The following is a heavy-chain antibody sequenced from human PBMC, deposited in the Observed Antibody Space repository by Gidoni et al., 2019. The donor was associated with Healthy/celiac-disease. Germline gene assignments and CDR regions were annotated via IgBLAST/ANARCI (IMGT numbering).Heavy chain of an antibody. Sequence: VQLVASGGGLVKPGGSLSLSCAASGSTISNAWLRRVRQAPGKGLEWVGRIKSKTDGGTTDYAAPVKGRFTISRDDSKNTLYLQMNSLKTEDTAVYYCTTNVVVVAAAKYYYYYYGMDVWGQGTTVTVSS. V-gene: IGHV3-15*01. CDR1: GSTISNAW. CDR3: TTNVVVVAAAKYYYYYYGMDV. D-gene: IGHD2-15*01. J-gene: IGHJ6*02. CDR2: IKSKTDGGTT.